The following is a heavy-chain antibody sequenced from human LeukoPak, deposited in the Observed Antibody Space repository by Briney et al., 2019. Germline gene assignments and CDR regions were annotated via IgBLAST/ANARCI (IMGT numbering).Heavy chain of an antibody. Sequence: ASVKVSCKASGYTFTNYGISWVRQAPGQGLEWMGWISVNNGNTKYAQNLQGRVTMTTDTSTTTAYLELSSLRSDDTAVYYCARDYTGSYWAYFQYWGQGTLVTVSS. J-gene: IGHJ1*01. CDR3: ARDYTGSYWAYFQY. V-gene: IGHV1-18*01. CDR1: GYTFTNYG. CDR2: ISVNNGNT. D-gene: IGHD1-26*01.